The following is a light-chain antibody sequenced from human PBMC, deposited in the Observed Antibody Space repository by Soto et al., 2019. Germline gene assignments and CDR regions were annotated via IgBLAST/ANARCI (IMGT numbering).Light chain of an antibody. J-gene: IGKJ5*01. V-gene: IGKV3-20*01. CDR2: GAS. CDR1: QSVSSSY. CDR3: QQYGSSPSIT. Sequence: EIVLTQSPGTLSLSPGERATLSCRASQSVSSSYLAWYQQKPGQAPRPLLYGASSRATGIPDRFSGSGSGTDFTLTISRLEPEDFAVYYCQQYGSSPSITFGQGTRLEIK.